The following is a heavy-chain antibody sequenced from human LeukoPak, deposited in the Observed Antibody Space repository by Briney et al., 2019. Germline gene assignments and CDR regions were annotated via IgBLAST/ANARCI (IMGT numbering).Heavy chain of an antibody. CDR1: GFSFSDSA. V-gene: IGHV3-73*01. J-gene: IGHJ4*02. CDR3: TRHLGDDDYGDFTDY. D-gene: IGHD4-17*01. Sequence: PGGSLRLSCAASGFSFSDSALHWVRQASGKGLEWVGRIRSELSGYVTAYAASVKGRFTISRDDSKNTAYLQMNSLETEGTAVYYCTRHLGDDDYGDFTDYWGQGILVTVSS. CDR2: IRSELSGYVT.